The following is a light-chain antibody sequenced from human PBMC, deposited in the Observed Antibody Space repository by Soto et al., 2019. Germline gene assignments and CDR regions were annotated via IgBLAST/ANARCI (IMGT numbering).Light chain of an antibody. J-gene: IGKJ1*01. CDR2: GAS. CDR1: HSVPTSY. CDR3: QVYGKT. Sequence: ENVLTQSPGTLSMSPGERVTLSCRASHSVPTSYLAWYQQRPGQSPRLLIYGASTRATGIPDRFSGSGSGTDFSLTISRLEPEDFAVYYCQVYGKTFGQGTKVEIK. V-gene: IGKV3-20*01.